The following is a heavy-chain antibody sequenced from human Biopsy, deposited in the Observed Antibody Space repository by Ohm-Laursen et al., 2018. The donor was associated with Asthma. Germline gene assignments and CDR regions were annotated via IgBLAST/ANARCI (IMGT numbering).Heavy chain of an antibody. CDR2: MYYGETT. V-gene: IGHV4-39*01. J-gene: IGHJ4*02. Sequence: SETLSLTWSVSGASITSSAYYWGWIRQPPGKGLEWIGSMYYGETTYYSPSLKSRVTISVDTSKSQFSLILSPVTAADTAVYYCARHDHRWDTYADFWGQGTLVTVSS. CDR3: ARHDHRWDTYADF. CDR1: GASITSSAYY. D-gene: IGHD2-2*01.